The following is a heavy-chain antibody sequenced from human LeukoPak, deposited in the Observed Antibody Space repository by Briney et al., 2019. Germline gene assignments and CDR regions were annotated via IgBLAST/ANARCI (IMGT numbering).Heavy chain of an antibody. Sequence: PGGSLRLSCAASGFTFSSYWMSWVRQAPGKGLEWVANIKQDGSEKYYVDSVKGRFTISRDNAKNSLYLQMNSLRAEDTAVYYCARVGYCSSTSCYTYAFDIWGQGTMVTVSS. CDR2: IKQDGSEK. CDR1: GFTFSSYW. J-gene: IGHJ3*02. CDR3: ARVGYCSSTSCYTYAFDI. D-gene: IGHD2-2*02. V-gene: IGHV3-7*01.